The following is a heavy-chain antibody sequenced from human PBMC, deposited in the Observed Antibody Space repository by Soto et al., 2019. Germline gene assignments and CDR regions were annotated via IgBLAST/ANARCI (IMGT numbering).Heavy chain of an antibody. J-gene: IGHJ3*02. Sequence: QEQLVESGGGVVQPGTSLRLSCAASVFSFRSYAMHWVRQAPGKGLEWVAVISYDGSKKYYADSVKGRFTISRDNSKNTLYLQMNSLRPEDTTVYYCAKSLGAIAATAFDMWGQGTMVTVSS. CDR1: VFSFRSYA. CDR2: ISYDGSKK. D-gene: IGHD2-15*01. CDR3: AKSLGAIAATAFDM. V-gene: IGHV3-30*18.